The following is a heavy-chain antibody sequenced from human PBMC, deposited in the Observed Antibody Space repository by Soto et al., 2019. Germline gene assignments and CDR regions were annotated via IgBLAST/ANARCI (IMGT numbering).Heavy chain of an antibody. Sequence: SLKVSCKASGCTFSSYAISWVRQAPGQGLEWMGGIIPIFGTANYAQKFQGRVTITADESTSTAYMELSSLRSEDTAVYYCARLGYSSGDWGMDVWGQGTTVTVSS. CDR2: IIPIFGTA. D-gene: IGHD6-19*01. CDR1: GCTFSSYA. J-gene: IGHJ6*02. CDR3: ARLGYSSGDWGMDV. V-gene: IGHV1-69*13.